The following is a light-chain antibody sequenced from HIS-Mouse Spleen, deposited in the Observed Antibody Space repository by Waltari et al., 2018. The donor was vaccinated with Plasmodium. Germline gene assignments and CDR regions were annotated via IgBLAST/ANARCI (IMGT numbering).Light chain of an antibody. Sequence: QSALTQPPPMSGSPGQSVTIPCTGTSSDVGGYNYVSWYQPHPGKAPKLMIYDVSKRPSGVPDRFSGSKSGNTASLTISGLQAEDEADYYCCSYAGSYTYVFGTGTKVTVL. V-gene: IGLV2-11*01. CDR1: SSDVGGYNY. CDR3: CSYAGSYTYV. J-gene: IGLJ1*01. CDR2: DVS.